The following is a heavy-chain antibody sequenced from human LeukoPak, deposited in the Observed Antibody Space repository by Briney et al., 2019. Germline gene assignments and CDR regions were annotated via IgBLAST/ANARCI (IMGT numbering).Heavy chain of an antibody. J-gene: IGHJ4*02. Sequence: PSETLSLTCAVYGGSFSGYYWSWLRQPPGKGLEWIGEINHSGSTNYNPSLKSRVTISVDTSKNQFSLKLNSVTAADTAVYYCARGRLPGIAAAGKKFDYWGQGTLVTVSS. D-gene: IGHD6-13*01. CDR3: ARGRLPGIAAAGKKFDY. CDR1: GGSFSGYY. V-gene: IGHV4-34*01. CDR2: INHSGST.